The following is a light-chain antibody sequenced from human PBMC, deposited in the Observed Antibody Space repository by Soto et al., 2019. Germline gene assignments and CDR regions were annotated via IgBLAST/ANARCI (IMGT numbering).Light chain of an antibody. CDR2: GAS. J-gene: IGKJ1*01. V-gene: IGKV3-20*01. CDR3: QQYGSSPWT. CDR1: QSVSSDY. Sequence: DIVLTQSPDTLSLSPGERATLSCRASQSVSSDYLAWYQQKPGQAPRLVIHGASSRATGIPDRFSGTGSGTDFSLTISRLEPEDFAVYYCQQYGSSPWTFGQGTKV.